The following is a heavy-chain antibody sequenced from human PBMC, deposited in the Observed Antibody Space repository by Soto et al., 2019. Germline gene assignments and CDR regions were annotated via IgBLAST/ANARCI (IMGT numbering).Heavy chain of an antibody. CDR1: GFTFDYYA. D-gene: IGHD1-26*01. V-gene: IGHV3-9*01. Sequence: GGSLRLSCAASGFTFDYYAMHWVRQAPGKGLEWVSGISWNSGSIGYADSVKGRFTISRDNAKNSLYLQMNSLRAEDTALYYCAKEMGWELLTNHDAFDIWGQGTMVTVSS. J-gene: IGHJ3*02. CDR3: AKEMGWELLTNHDAFDI. CDR2: ISWNSGSI.